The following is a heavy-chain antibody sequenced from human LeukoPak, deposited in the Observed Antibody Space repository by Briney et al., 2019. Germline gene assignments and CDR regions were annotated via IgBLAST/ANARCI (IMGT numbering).Heavy chain of an antibody. CDR1: GYTFTSYA. V-gene: IGHV1-3*01. CDR2: INAGNGNT. Sequence: ASVKVSCKPSGYTFTSYAMHWVRQPAGPRLEWGGWINAGNGNTRYSQKFQGRVTITRDTSASTAYMELSSLRSEDTAVYYCARVPLWFGELVGAFDIWGQGTMVTVSS. D-gene: IGHD3-10*01. J-gene: IGHJ3*02. CDR3: ARVPLWFGELVGAFDI.